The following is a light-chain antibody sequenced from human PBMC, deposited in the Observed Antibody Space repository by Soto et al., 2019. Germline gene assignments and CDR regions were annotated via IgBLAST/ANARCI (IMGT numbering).Light chain of an antibody. Sequence: ELVMTQSPATLSVSPGERATLSCRASQSIRNNLAWYQQQFGQAPRLLIYGASTRAPDVPDRFSGSGSGTEFTFTISSLQSEDSAVYYCQQYNNWPITFGQGTRLEIK. CDR2: GAS. CDR1: QSIRNN. J-gene: IGKJ5*01. V-gene: IGKV3-15*01. CDR3: QQYNNWPIT.